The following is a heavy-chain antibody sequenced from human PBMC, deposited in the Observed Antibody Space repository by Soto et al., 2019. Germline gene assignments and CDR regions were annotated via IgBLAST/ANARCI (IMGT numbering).Heavy chain of an antibody. CDR3: AKTQKLEPYYYYYYAMAV. Sequence: GGPLRLSCAASRLTFSGYAMSWVRQAPGKGLEWVSAISGSGGSTYYADSVKGRFTISRDNSKNTLYLQMNSLRAEDTAVYYCAKTQKLEPYYYYYYAMAVWGQGTTVTVSS. CDR1: RLTFSGYA. V-gene: IGHV3-23*01. D-gene: IGHD1-1*01. J-gene: IGHJ6*02. CDR2: ISGSGGST.